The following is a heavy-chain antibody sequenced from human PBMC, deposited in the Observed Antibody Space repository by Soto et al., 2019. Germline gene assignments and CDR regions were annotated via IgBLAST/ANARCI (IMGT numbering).Heavy chain of an antibody. Sequence: SETLSLTCAVYGGSFSCYYWSWIRQPPGKGLEWIGEINHSGSTNYNPSLKSRVTISVDTSKNQFSLKLSSVTAADTAVYYCARGGIQLWSYYYYGMDVWGQGTTVTVSS. J-gene: IGHJ6*02. CDR1: GGSFSCYY. D-gene: IGHD5-18*01. CDR3: ARGGIQLWSYYYYGMDV. CDR2: INHSGST. V-gene: IGHV4-34*01.